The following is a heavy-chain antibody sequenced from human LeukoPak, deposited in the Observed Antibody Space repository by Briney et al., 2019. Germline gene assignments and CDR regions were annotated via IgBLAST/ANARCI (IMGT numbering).Heavy chain of an antibody. D-gene: IGHD2-15*01. J-gene: IGHJ3*02. CDR3: ARASDSCSGGSCYPDAFDT. CDR2: IYTSEST. Sequence: SETLSLTCTASGGSLSSYYWSWIRQPAGKGLEWIGRIYTSESTNYNPSLKSRVTMSVDTSKNQFSLKLTSVTAADTAVYYCARASDSCSGGSCYPDAFDTWGQGTMVTVSS. V-gene: IGHV4-4*07. CDR1: GGSLSSYY.